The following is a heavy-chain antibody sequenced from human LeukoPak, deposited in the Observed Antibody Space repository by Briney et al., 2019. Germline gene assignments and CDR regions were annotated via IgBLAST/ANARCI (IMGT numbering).Heavy chain of an antibody. J-gene: IGHJ4*02. Sequence: GASVKVSCKGSGYTFTGHYMHWVRQAPGQALEWMGWVSPYCGDTNYAQNFEGRVTMTRDTSMSTAFMELSRLTSDDTAVYYRARVRIEAAGRGLDYWGQGTLVTVSS. CDR3: ARVRIEAAGRGLDY. V-gene: IGHV1-2*02. CDR1: GYTFTGHY. D-gene: IGHD6-13*01. CDR2: VSPYCGDT.